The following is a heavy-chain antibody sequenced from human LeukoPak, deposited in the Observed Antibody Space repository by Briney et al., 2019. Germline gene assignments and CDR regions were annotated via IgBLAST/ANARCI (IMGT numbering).Heavy chain of an antibody. CDR1: GYSFTGYD. CDR2: MNPNSGNT. CDR3: ARTPEGYYYMDV. Sequence: ASVKVSCKASGYSFTGYDINWVRQATGQGLEWMGWMNPNSGNTGYAQNFKGRVTMTRDTSTTTAYMELSSLRSEDTAVYYCARTPEGYYYMDVWGKGTTVTVSS. V-gene: IGHV1-8*01. J-gene: IGHJ6*03.